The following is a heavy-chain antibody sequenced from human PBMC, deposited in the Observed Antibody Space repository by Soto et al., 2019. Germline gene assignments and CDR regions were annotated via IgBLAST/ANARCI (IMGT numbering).Heavy chain of an antibody. CDR3: ARDSIVGCSGGSCYFHAFDI. V-gene: IGHV4-59*01. J-gene: IGHJ3*02. D-gene: IGHD2-15*01. CDR1: GGSISSYY. Sequence: SETLSLTCTVSGGSISSYYWSWIRQPPGKGLERIGYIYYSGSTNYNPSLKSRVTISVDTSKNQFSLKLSSVTAADTAVYYCARDSIVGCSGGSCYFHAFDIWGQGTMVTVSS. CDR2: IYYSGST.